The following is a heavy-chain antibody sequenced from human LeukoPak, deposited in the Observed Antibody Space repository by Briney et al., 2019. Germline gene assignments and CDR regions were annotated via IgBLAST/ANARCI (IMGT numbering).Heavy chain of an antibody. CDR1: GFTVSSYA. CDR2: IGGGGNL. D-gene: IGHD3-16*01. Sequence: GGSLRLSCAASGFTVSSYAMGWVRQAPGKGLEWVSAIGGGGNLYYADSVKGRFSISRDISKNTLLLQMNSLRAEDTAVYYCARRRYDWGGDFANWGQGTLVTVSS. J-gene: IGHJ4*02. V-gene: IGHV3-23*01. CDR3: ARRRYDWGGDFAN.